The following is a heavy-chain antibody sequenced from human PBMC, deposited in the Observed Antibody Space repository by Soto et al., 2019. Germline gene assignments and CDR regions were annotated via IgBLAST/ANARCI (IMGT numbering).Heavy chain of an antibody. J-gene: IGHJ6*02. D-gene: IGHD2-2*02. CDR2: INAGNGNT. V-gene: IGHV1-3*01. CDR3: ARETIVVVPAAIRKNYYYYYGMDV. Sequence: QVQLVQSGAEVKKPGASVKVSCKASGYTFTSYAMHWVRQAPGQRLEWMGWINAGNGNTKYSQKFQGRVTITRDTSASTAYRELSSLRSEDTAVYYCARETIVVVPAAIRKNYYYYYGMDVWGQGTTVTVSS. CDR1: GYTFTSYA.